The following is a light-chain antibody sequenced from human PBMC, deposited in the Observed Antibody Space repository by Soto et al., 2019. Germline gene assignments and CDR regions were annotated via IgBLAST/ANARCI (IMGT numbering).Light chain of an antibody. Sequence: QSVLTQPASVSGSPGQSITISCTGTSSDVGGYKYVSWYQQHPGKAPKLMIYEVSNRPSGVSNRFSGSKSGTTASLTISGLQAEDEADYYCSSYTRSSITLYVFGTGTKLTVL. J-gene: IGLJ1*01. CDR2: EVS. CDR1: SSDVGGYKY. CDR3: SSYTRSSITLYV. V-gene: IGLV2-14*01.